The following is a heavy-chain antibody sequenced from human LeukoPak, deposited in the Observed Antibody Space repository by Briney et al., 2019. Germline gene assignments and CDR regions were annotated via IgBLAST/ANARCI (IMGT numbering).Heavy chain of an antibody. V-gene: IGHV3-23*01. CDR3: AKDSLRTVPKASFDY. CDR2: ISASGGRT. CDR1: GFTFDDSV. J-gene: IGHJ4*02. D-gene: IGHD2-2*01. Sequence: GGSLRLSCAASGFTFDDSVMSWVRQAPGKGLEWVSAISASGGRTYYADSMKGRFTISRDNSKNTLFLQMNSLRAEDRAVYCCAKDSLRTVPKASFDYWGQGTLVTVSS.